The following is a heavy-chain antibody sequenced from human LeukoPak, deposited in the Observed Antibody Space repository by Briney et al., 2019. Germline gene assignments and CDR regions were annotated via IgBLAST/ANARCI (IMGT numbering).Heavy chain of an antibody. D-gene: IGHD2-2*01. J-gene: IGHJ5*02. CDR3: AREVAIVVVPAAPPDDWFDP. Sequence: GASVKVSCKASGGTFSSYAISWVRQAPGQGLEWMGRIIPILGIANYAQKFQGRVTITADKSTSTAYMELSSLRSEDTAVYYCAREVAIVVVPAAPPDDWFDPWGQGTLVTVSS. V-gene: IGHV1-69*04. CDR1: GGTFSSYA. CDR2: IIPILGIA.